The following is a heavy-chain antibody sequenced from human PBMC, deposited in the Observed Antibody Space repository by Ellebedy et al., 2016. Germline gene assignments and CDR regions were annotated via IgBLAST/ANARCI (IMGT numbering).Heavy chain of an antibody. Sequence: GGSLRLXCAASGFTFSSYGMHWVRQAPGKGLEWVAVISYDGSNKYYADSVKGRFTISRDNSKNTLYLQMNSLRAEDTAVYYCAKAGGSGPTRWAFDIWGQGTMVTVSS. V-gene: IGHV3-30*18. CDR1: GFTFSSYG. D-gene: IGHD1-26*01. J-gene: IGHJ3*02. CDR2: ISYDGSNK. CDR3: AKAGGSGPTRWAFDI.